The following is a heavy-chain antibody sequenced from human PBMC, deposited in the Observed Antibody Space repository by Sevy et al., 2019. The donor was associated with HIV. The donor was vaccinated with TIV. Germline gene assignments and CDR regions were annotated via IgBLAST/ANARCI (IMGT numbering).Heavy chain of an antibody. CDR3: ARANTMVRGVRGYYYYGMDV. Sequence: ASVKVSCKASGYTFTSYYMHWVRQAPGQGLEWMGIINPSGGSTSYAQKFQGRVTMTRDTSTSTVYMELGSLRSEDTAVYYCARANTMVRGVRGYYYYGMDVWGQGTTVTVSS. D-gene: IGHD3-10*01. J-gene: IGHJ6*02. CDR1: GYTFTSYY. CDR2: INPSGGST. V-gene: IGHV1-46*01.